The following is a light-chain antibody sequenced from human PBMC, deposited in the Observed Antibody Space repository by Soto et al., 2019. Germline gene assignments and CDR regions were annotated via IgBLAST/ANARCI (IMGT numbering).Light chain of an antibody. CDR1: QSISNW. Sequence: DIQMTQSPSTLSASVGDRITITCRASQSISNWLTWYQQKPGKAPKVLIYTASTLESGVPSRFSGSGSGTEFTLTISSLQPNDFATYYCQQYKTNWSFGQGTKVEIK. V-gene: IGKV1-5*03. CDR3: QQYKTNWS. CDR2: TAS. J-gene: IGKJ1*01.